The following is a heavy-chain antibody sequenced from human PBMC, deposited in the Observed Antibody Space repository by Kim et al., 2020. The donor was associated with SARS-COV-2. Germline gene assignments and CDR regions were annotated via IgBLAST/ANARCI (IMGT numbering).Heavy chain of an antibody. Sequence: SGPTLVKPTQTLTLTCTFSGFSLSKSGEGVAWIRQPPGKALEWLALTYWDRDTRYSPPLKERLTVTQDTSKMQVVLTMTNMDPADTATYFCAHRGIIIPGWGGGFLDYWGQGILVTVSS. D-gene: IGHD3-10*01. CDR3: AHRGIIIPGWGGGFLDY. CDR2: TYWDRDT. CDR1: GFSLSKSGEG. V-gene: IGHV2-5*02. J-gene: IGHJ4*02.